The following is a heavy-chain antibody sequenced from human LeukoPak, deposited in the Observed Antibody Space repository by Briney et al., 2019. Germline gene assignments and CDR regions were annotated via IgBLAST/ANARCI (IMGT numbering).Heavy chain of an antibody. Sequence: ASVKVSCKASGYSFTSHYMHWVRQAPGQGLEWMGRINPNSGGTSYAQKFQGRVTMTRDTSISTVYMELSRLRSDDTAVYYCARAGIWDYSDTSGYHNGAFDIWGQGTMVTVSS. CDR3: ARAGIWDYSDTSGYHNGAFDI. J-gene: IGHJ3*02. D-gene: IGHD3-22*01. CDR2: INPNSGGT. CDR1: GYSFTSHY. V-gene: IGHV1-2*06.